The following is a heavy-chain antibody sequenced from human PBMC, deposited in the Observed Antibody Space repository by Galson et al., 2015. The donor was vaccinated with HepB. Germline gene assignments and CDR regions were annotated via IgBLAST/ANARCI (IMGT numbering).Heavy chain of an antibody. D-gene: IGHD3-16*02. CDR1: GFTFSSYG. J-gene: IGHJ4*02. CDR3: AKESYDYVWGSYRPLDS. CDR2: ISYDGSKK. Sequence: SLRLSCAASGFTFSSYGMHWVRQAPGKGLEWVALISYDGSKKYYADSVKGRLTISRDNSENTLYLQMNSLRAEDTAVYYCAKESYDYVWGSYRPLDSWGQGTLVTVSS. V-gene: IGHV3-30*18.